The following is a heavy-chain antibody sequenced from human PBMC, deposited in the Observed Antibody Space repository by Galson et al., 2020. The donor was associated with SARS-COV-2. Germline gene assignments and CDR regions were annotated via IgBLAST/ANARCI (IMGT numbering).Heavy chain of an antibody. Sequence: SETLSLTCTVSGGSISSGSYYWSWIRQPAGKGLEWIGRIYTSGSTNYNPSLKSRVTISVDTSKNQFSLKLSSVTAADTAVYYCASLECDGSYSDYWGQGTLVTVSS. CDR2: IYTSGST. J-gene: IGHJ4*02. CDR3: ASLECDGSYSDY. D-gene: IGHD1-26*01. CDR1: GGSISSGSYY. V-gene: IGHV4-61*02.